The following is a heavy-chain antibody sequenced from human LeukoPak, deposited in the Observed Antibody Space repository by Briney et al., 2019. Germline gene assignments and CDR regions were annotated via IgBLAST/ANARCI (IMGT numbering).Heavy chain of an antibody. V-gene: IGHV4-59*08. CDR2: IYYSESI. CDR3: ARVGGYPLSAFDI. CDR1: GGSIRSYY. J-gene: IGHJ3*02. Sequence: PSETLSLTCAVSGGSIRSYYWSWIRQPPGEGLEWIGYIYYSESINYNPSLKSRITISVDTSKNQFSLKLNSVTAADMAVYFCARVGGYPLSAFDIWGQGTMVTVSS. D-gene: IGHD3-22*01.